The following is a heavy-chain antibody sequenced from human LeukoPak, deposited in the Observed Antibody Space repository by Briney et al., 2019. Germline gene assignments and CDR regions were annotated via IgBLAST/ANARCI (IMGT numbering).Heavy chain of an antibody. CDR2: IHFDGTHK. CDR1: GFPFDNWR. J-gene: IGHJ4*02. Sequence: EGSLRLSCAASGFPFDNWRMHWVRQAPGKGLEWLALIHFDGTHKYYLDSVKGRFTISRDNSKNTLYLQINSLRPGETAVNYCPKDDNGPQDYWGQGILVTVSS. CDR3: PKDDNGPQDY. V-gene: IGHV3-30*02. D-gene: IGHD1-14*01.